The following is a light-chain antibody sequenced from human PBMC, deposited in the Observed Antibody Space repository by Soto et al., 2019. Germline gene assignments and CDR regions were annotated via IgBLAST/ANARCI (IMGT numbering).Light chain of an antibody. V-gene: IGKV1-39*01. CDR2: GAS. Sequence: DIQMTQSPSSLSASVRDRVTITCRASQSISSYLSWYQLKPGKAPKLLIYGASSLQSGVSSRFSGSGSGTDFTLTISSLQSDDFATYYCLQYNGYYRTFGQGTKVDIK. CDR3: LQYNGYYRT. CDR1: QSISSY. J-gene: IGKJ1*01.